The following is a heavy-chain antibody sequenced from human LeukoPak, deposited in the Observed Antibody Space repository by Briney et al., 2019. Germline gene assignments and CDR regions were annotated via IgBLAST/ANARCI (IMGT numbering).Heavy chain of an antibody. V-gene: IGHV3-11*04. J-gene: IGHJ6*03. CDR2: ISSSGSTI. Sequence: GGSLRLSCAASGFTFSDYYMSWIRQAPGKGLEWASYISSSGSTIYYADSVKGRFTISRDNAKNSLYLQMNSLRAEDTAVYYCAREGCSGGSCYYNYYYMDVWGKGTTVTVSS. CDR3: AREGCSGGSCYYNYYYMDV. D-gene: IGHD2-15*01. CDR1: GFTFSDYY.